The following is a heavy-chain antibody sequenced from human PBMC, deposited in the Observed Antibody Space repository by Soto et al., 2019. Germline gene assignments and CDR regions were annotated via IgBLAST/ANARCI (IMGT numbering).Heavy chain of an antibody. Sequence: GESLKISCKGSGYSFTSYWIGWVRQMPGKGLEWMGIIYPGDSDTRYSPSFQGQVTISADKSISTAYLQWSSLKASDTAMYYCASSSIAARPWTYYYYYGMDVWGQGT. CDR3: ASSSIAARPWTYYYYYGMDV. J-gene: IGHJ6*02. V-gene: IGHV5-51*01. D-gene: IGHD6-6*01. CDR1: GYSFTSYW. CDR2: IYPGDSDT.